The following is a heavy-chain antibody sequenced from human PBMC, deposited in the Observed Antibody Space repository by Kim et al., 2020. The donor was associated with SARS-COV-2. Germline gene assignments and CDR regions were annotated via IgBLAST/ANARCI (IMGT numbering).Heavy chain of an antibody. J-gene: IGHJ5*02. Sequence: ASVKVSCKASGYTLTDYYLHWVRQATGHGLEWMGRINPKTGDTKYAQKFQGRVTMTRDTSINTAYMELRRLTSDDTALYYCARDRDMVRGVSVKLHWFAPWGQGTLVTVSS. D-gene: IGHD3-10*01. CDR3: ARDRDMVRGVSVKLHWFAP. CDR2: INPKTGDT. CDR1: GYTLTDYY. V-gene: IGHV1-2*06.